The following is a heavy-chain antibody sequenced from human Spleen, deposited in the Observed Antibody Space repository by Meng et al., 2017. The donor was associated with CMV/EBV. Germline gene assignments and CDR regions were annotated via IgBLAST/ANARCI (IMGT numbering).Heavy chain of an antibody. V-gene: IGHV3-49*04. CDR3: TRDLAVGIVVVPAAIRWSYGMDV. CDR2: IRSKAYGGTT. J-gene: IGHJ6*02. D-gene: IGHD2-2*02. CDR1: GFTFGDYA. Sequence: GGSLRLSCTASGFTFGDYAMSWVRQAPGKGLEWVGFIRSKAYGGTTEYAASVKGRFTISRDDSKSIAYLQMNSLKTEDTAVYYCTRDLAVGIVVVPAAIRWSYGMDVWGQGTTVTVSS.